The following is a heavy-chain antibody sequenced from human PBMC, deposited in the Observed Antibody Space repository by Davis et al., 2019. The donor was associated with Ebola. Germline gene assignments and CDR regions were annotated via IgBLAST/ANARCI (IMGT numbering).Heavy chain of an antibody. D-gene: IGHD1-26*01. V-gene: IGHV1-2*02. J-gene: IGHJ4*02. CDR3: AMCAWELRGFDY. CDR1: GYTFTGYY. CDR2: INPNSGGT. Sequence: ASVKVSCKASGYTFTGYYMHWVRQAPGQGLEWMGWINPNSGGTNYAQKFQGRVTMTRDTSISTAYMELSRLRSDDTAVYYCAMCAWELRGFDYWGQGTLVTVSS.